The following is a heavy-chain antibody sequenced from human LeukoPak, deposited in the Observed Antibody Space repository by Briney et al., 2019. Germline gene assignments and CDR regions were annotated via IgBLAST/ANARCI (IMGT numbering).Heavy chain of an antibody. J-gene: IGHJ4*02. CDR2: ISSSGSTT. D-gene: IGHD5-18*01. Sequence: GGSLRLSCAASGFTFSDYYMSWIRQAPGKGLEWVSYISSSGSTTYYADSVKGRFTISRDNSKNTLYLQMNSLRAEDTAVYYCAKDGIQLWLLSSFDYWGQGTLVTVSS. CDR1: GFTFSDYY. CDR3: AKDGIQLWLLSSFDY. V-gene: IGHV3-11*01.